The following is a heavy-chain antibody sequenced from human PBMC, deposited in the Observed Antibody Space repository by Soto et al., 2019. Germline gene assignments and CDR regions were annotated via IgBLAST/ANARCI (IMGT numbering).Heavy chain of an antibody. V-gene: IGHV1-69*02. Sequence: QVQLVQSGAEVKKPGTSVKVSCKASGGTFSSYTISWVRQAPGQGLEWMGRIIPILGIANYAQKFQGRVTITADKSTSTAYMELSNLRSEDTAVYYCARAGEMATIRGLGYWGQGTLVTVSS. J-gene: IGHJ4*02. CDR2: IIPILGIA. CDR3: ARAGEMATIRGLGY. D-gene: IGHD5-12*01. CDR1: GGTFSSYT.